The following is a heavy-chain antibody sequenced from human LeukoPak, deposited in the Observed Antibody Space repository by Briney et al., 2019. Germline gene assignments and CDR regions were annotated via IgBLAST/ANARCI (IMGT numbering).Heavy chain of an antibody. V-gene: IGHV3-23*01. J-gene: IGHJ4*02. CDR1: GFSFSIYP. CDR2: FCGRGGST. Sequence: GSVRLSCAASGFSFSIYPMIWVRQAPGKGLEGRSGFCGRGGSTFYADSVKGRFTISRDNSENTVYLQMNSLRADDTAVYYCAKTTAGYSSGRYPGWPVDYWGQGTLVTVSS. CDR3: AKTTAGYSSGRYPGWPVDY. D-gene: IGHD6-19*01.